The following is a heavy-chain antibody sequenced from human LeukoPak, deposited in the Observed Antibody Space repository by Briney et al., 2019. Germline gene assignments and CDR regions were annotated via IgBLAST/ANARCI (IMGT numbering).Heavy chain of an antibody. CDR1: GFTFSDYY. CDR3: ARDVVPAASPPYNWFGP. CDR2: ISSSGGTI. J-gene: IGHJ5*02. V-gene: IGHV3-11*01. D-gene: IGHD2-2*01. Sequence: GGSLRLSCAASGFTFSDYYMSWIRQAPGKGLEWVSYISSSGGTIYYADSVKGRFTISRDNAKNSLYLQMNSLRAEDTAVYYCARDVVPAASPPYNWFGPGGQGTLVTVSS.